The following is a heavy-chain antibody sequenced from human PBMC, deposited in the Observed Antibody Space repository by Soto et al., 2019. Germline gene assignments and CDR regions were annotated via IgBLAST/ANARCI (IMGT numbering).Heavy chain of an antibody. CDR3: AGGRIVVVGSRAYYGMDV. CDR1: GGTPSNSA. CDR2: IIPVFGLV. J-gene: IGHJ6*02. D-gene: IGHD3-22*01. Sequence: QVHLLLQSGAEGKKPGSSVKVSWKASGGTPSNSAISWVRQAPGKGLEWVGGIIPVFGLVKYAQNFQGRVTITADESTNTAYMELSSLRPEDTAVYYCAGGRIVVVGSRAYYGMDVWGQGTTVTVSS. V-gene: IGHV1-69*01.